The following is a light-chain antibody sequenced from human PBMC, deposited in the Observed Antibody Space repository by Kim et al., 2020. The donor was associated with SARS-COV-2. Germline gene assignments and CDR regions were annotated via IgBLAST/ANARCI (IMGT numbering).Light chain of an antibody. CDR1: QGIRND. V-gene: IGKV1-6*01. CDR2: AAS. Sequence: SASVGDRVTITCRASQGIRNDLGWYQQKPGKAPKLLIYAASSLQSGVPSRFSGSGSGTDFTLTISSLQPEDFATYYCLQDYISWGFGQGTKVDIK. CDR3: LQDYISWG. J-gene: IGKJ1*01.